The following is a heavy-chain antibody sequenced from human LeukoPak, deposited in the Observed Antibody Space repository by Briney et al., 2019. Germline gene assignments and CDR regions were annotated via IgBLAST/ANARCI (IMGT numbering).Heavy chain of an antibody. CDR3: KSSPVGTFDS. D-gene: IGHD6-13*01. J-gene: IGHJ4*02. CDR2: IGSSGSLI. V-gene: IGHV3-11*04. Sequence: GGSLRLSCAASGFTFSDYYMSWIRQAPGKGLEWVSYIGSSGSLIHYADFVKGRFTISRDNSKNTLYLQMSSLRPEDTAVYYCKSSPVGTFDSWGQGTLVTVSS. CDR1: GFTFSDYY.